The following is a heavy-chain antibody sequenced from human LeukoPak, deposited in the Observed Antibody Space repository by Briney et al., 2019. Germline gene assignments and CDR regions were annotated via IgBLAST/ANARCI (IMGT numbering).Heavy chain of an antibody. D-gene: IGHD3-10*01. CDR3: ARDYYGSGSYYKYNWFDP. CDR1: GGSFSGYY. Sequence: PSETLSLTCAVYGGSFSGYYWSWIRQPPGKGLEWIGEINHSGSTNYNPSLKSRVTISVDTSKNQFSLKLSSVTAADTAVYYCARDYYGSGSYYKYNWFDPWGQGTLVTVSS. V-gene: IGHV4-34*01. CDR2: INHSGST. J-gene: IGHJ5*02.